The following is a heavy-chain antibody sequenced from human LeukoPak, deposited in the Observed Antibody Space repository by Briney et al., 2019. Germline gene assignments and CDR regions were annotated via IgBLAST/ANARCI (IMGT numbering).Heavy chain of an antibody. CDR2: ISGSGGST. CDR1: GFTFSSYA. CDR3: ARPVVQDGYNTPDDY. V-gene: IGHV3-23*01. Sequence: PGRSLRLSCAASGFTFSSYAMSWVRQAPGKGLEWVSAISGSGGSTYYADSVKGRFTISRDNSKNTLYLQMNSMRAEDTAVYYCARPVVQDGYNTPDDYWGQGTLVTVSS. J-gene: IGHJ4*02. D-gene: IGHD5-24*01.